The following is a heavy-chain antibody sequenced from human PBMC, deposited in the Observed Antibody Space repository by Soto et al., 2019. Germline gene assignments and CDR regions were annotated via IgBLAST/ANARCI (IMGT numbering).Heavy chain of an antibody. J-gene: IGHJ4*02. CDR2: ISGSGGST. Sequence: EVQLLESGGGLVQPGGSLRLCCAASGFTFSSYAMSWVRQAPGKGLEWVSAISGSGGSTYYADSVKGRFTISRDNSKNTLYLQMNSLRAEDTAVYYCAKEKRDGYSSGWAVDYWGQGTLVTVSS. CDR1: GFTFSSYA. CDR3: AKEKRDGYSSGWAVDY. V-gene: IGHV3-23*01. D-gene: IGHD6-19*01.